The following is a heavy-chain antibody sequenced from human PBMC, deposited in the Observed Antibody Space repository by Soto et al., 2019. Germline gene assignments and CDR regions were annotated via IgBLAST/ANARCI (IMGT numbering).Heavy chain of an antibody. CDR3: ASGRGYSYGSFDY. CDR2: IYYSGST. V-gene: IGHV4-59*01. CDR1: GGSISNYY. Sequence: SETLSLTCTVSGGSISNYYWSWIRQPPGKGLEWIGYIYYSGSTNYNPSLKSRVTISVDTSKNQFSLKLSSVTAADTAMYYCASGRGYSYGSFDYWGQGTLVTVSS. J-gene: IGHJ4*02. D-gene: IGHD5-18*01.